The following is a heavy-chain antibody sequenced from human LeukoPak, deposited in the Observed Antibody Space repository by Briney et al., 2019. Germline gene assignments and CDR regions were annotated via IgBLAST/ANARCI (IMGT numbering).Heavy chain of an antibody. J-gene: IGHJ4*02. V-gene: IGHV5-51*01. CDR2: IFPSDSDT. CDR3: ARLGTFDY. Sequence: GESLKISCKGSGYSFTNYWIGWVRQMPGKGLEWMGIIFPSDSDTRYSPSFQGQVTISAGKSISTAYLQWSSLRASDTAMYYRARLGTFDYWGQGTLVTVSS. D-gene: IGHD3-16*01. CDR1: GYSFTNYW.